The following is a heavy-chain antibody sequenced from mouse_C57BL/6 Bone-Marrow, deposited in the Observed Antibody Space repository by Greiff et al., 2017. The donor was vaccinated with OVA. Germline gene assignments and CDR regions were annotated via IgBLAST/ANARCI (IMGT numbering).Heavy chain of an antibody. CDR3: ARGGYFDY. CDR1: GYTFTNYW. J-gene: IGHJ2*01. Sequence: VHLVESGAELVRPGTSVKMSCKASGYTFTNYWIGWAKQRPGHGLEWIGDIYPGGGYTNYNEKFKGKATLTADKSSSTAYMQFSSLTSEDSAIYYCARGGYFDYWGQGTTLTVSS. CDR2: IYPGGGYT. V-gene: IGHV1-63*01.